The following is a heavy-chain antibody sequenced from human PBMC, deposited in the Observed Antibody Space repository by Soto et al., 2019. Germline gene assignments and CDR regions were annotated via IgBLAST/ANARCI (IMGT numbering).Heavy chain of an antibody. Sequence: ASVKVSCKASGYTFSNYGISWVRQAPGQGLEWMGWISAYNGNTNYAQKFQGRVTMTTDTSTSTAYMELRSLRPDDTAVYYCASRSGQLPYYFDYWGQGTLVTVSS. CDR2: ISAYNGNT. V-gene: IGHV1-18*01. D-gene: IGHD6-6*01. CDR3: ASRSGQLPYYFDY. J-gene: IGHJ4*02. CDR1: GYTFSNYG.